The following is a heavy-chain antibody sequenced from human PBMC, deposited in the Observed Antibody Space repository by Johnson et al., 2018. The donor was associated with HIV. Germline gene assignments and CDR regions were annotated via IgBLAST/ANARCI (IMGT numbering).Heavy chain of an antibody. CDR2: INWHGGST. D-gene: IGHD2-15*01. CDR1: GFTFDDYG. CDR3: ARVRVGAILADAFDI. Sequence: VQLVESGGGVVRPGGSLRLSCAAPGFTFDDYGMSWVRQAPGKGLEWVSGINWHGGSTGYADSVKGRFTISRDNSKNTLYLQMKRLRAEDTAVYYCARVRVGAILADAFDIWGQGTMVTVSS. V-gene: IGHV3-20*04. J-gene: IGHJ3*02.